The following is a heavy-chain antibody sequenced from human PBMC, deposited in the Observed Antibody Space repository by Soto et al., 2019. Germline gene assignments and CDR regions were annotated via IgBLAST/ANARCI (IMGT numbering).Heavy chain of an antibody. Sequence: GALRLSCAASGFTFSSYAMHWVRQAPGKGLEWVAVISYDGSNKYYADSVKGRFTIPRDNSKNTLYLQMNSLRAEDTAVYYCARDPDSGSYDYWGQGTLVTVSS. D-gene: IGHD1-26*01. CDR2: ISYDGSNK. J-gene: IGHJ4*02. CDR1: GFTFSSYA. V-gene: IGHV3-30-3*01. CDR3: ARDPDSGSYDY.